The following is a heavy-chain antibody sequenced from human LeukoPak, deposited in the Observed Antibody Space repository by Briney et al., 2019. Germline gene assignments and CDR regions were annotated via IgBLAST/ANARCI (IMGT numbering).Heavy chain of an antibody. CDR2: ISSSSSTI. CDR3: ARRSGIAVAGAFDY. CDR1: GFTFSSFG. Sequence: PGGSLRLSCAASGFTFSSFGMNRVRQAPGKGLEWVSYISSSSSTIYYADSVKGRFTISRDNSKNTLYLQMKSLRAEDTAVYYCARRSGIAVAGAFDYWGQGTLVTVPS. D-gene: IGHD6-19*01. J-gene: IGHJ4*02. V-gene: IGHV3-48*01.